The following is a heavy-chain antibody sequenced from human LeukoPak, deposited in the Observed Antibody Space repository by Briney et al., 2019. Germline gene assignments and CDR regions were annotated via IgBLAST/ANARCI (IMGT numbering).Heavy chain of an antibody. CDR3: ARAGTSGYSSSWYGHHDAFDI. J-gene: IGHJ3*02. CDR2: IYYSGST. CDR1: GGSFSGYY. Sequence: PSETLSLTCAVYGGSFSGYYWSWIRQPPGKGLEWIGYIYYSGSTNHNPSLKSRVTISVDTSKNQFSLKLSSVTAADTAVYYCARAGTSGYSSSWYGHHDAFDIWGQGTMVTVSS. D-gene: IGHD6-13*01. V-gene: IGHV4-59*01.